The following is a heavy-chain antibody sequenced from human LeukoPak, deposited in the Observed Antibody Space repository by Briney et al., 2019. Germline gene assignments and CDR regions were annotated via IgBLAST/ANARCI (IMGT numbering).Heavy chain of an antibody. CDR2: INHSGST. Sequence: PSETLSLTCAVYGGSFSGYYWSWIRQPPGKGLEWIGEINHSGSTYYNPSLKSRVTISVDTSKNQFSLKLSSVTAADTAVYYCAGSGYADYYYGMDVWGQGTTVTVSS. D-gene: IGHD5-12*01. V-gene: IGHV4-34*01. J-gene: IGHJ6*02. CDR3: AGSGYADYYYGMDV. CDR1: GGSFSGYY.